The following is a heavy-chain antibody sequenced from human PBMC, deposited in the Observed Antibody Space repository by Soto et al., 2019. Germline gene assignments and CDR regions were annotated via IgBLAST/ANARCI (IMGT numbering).Heavy chain of an antibody. D-gene: IGHD6-6*01. CDR1: GGSISSGGYS. CDR2: IYHSGST. Sequence: LSLTCAVSGGSISSGGYSWSWIRQPPGKGLEWIGYIYHSGSTYYNPSLKSRVTISVDRSKNQFSLKLSSVTAADTAVYYCARVYSSSPWFDPWGQGTLVTVSS. V-gene: IGHV4-30-2*01. CDR3: ARVYSSSPWFDP. J-gene: IGHJ5*02.